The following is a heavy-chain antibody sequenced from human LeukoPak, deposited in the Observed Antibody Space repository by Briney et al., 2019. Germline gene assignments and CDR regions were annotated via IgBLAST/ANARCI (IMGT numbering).Heavy chain of an antibody. CDR2: IKQDGSQK. V-gene: IGHV3-7*01. D-gene: IGHD2-2*01. CDR1: GFSCSSYW. J-gene: IGHJ4*02. Sequence: PGGSLRLSCAASGFSCSSYWMTWVRQAPGKGLEWVANIKQDGSQKYYVDSVKGRFTISRDNAKNSLYLQMNSLRAEDTAVYYCVSTGSQLDYWGQGTLVTVSS. CDR3: VSTGSQLDY.